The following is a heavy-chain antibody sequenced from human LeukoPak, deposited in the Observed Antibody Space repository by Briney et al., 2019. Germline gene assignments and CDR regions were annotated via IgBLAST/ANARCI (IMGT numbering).Heavy chain of an antibody. Sequence: PSETLSLTCTVSGGSISSYYWSWIRQPPGKGLEWIGYIYYSGSTNYNPSLKSRVTISVDTSKNQFSLKLSSVTAADTAVYYCARHVLHSSGWYDTFDIWGQGTMVTVSS. D-gene: IGHD6-19*01. V-gene: IGHV4-59*08. CDR1: GGSISSYY. CDR2: IYYSGST. J-gene: IGHJ3*02. CDR3: ARHVLHSSGWYDTFDI.